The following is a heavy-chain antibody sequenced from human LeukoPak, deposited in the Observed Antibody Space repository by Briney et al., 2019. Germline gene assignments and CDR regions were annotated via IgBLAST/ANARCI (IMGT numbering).Heavy chain of an antibody. CDR1: GGSISSYY. Sequence: SETLSLTCTVSGGSISSYYWSWIRQPAGKGLEWIGRIYTGGSTNYNPSLKSRVTMSVDTSKNQFSLKLSSVTAADTAMYYCAREIAIFGVVPQADNWFDPWGQGTLVTVSS. V-gene: IGHV4-4*07. J-gene: IGHJ5*02. CDR2: IYTGGST. CDR3: AREIAIFGVVPQADNWFDP. D-gene: IGHD3-3*01.